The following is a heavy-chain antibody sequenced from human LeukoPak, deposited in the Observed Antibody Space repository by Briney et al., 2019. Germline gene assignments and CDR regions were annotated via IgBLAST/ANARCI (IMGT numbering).Heavy chain of an antibody. V-gene: IGHV4-39*07. Sequence: SETLSLTCTVSGGSISSSSYYWGWIRQPPGKGLEWIGSIYYSGSTNYNPSLKSRVTISVDTSKSQFSLRLSSVTAADTAVYYCARIRITMVRGVYFDYWGQGTLVTVSS. CDR3: ARIRITMVRGVYFDY. D-gene: IGHD3-10*01. CDR1: GGSISSSSYY. J-gene: IGHJ4*02. CDR2: IYYSGST.